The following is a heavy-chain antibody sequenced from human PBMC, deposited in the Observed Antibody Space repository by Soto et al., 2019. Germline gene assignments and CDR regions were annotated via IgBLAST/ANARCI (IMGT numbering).Heavy chain of an antibody. D-gene: IGHD3-10*01. J-gene: IGHJ6*03. CDR3: ARVFMGSGSYPKIYYYHYYMDV. V-gene: IGHV1-18*01. CDR2: INAYNGNT. Sequence: QVQLVQSGAEVKKPGASVKVSCKASGYTFTSYGISWVRQAPGQGLEWMGWINAYNGNTNYAQKLQGRVTMTTDTSTSTAYMELRSLRSDDTAVYYCARVFMGSGSYPKIYYYHYYMDVWGKGTTVTVSS. CDR1: GYTFTSYG.